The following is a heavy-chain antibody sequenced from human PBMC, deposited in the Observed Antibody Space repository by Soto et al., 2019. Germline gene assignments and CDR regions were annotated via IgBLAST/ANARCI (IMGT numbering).Heavy chain of an antibody. Sequence: QVQLVQSGAEVKKPGSSVKVSCKASGGTFSSYAISWVRQAPGQGLEWMGGIIPIFGTANYAQKFQGRVKITAYESTSTAYMELSSLISEDTAVYYCARGNYGDYSVGLYFDLWGRGTLVTVSS. CDR2: IIPIFGTA. CDR1: GGTFSSYA. CDR3: ARGNYGDYSVGLYFDL. J-gene: IGHJ2*01. D-gene: IGHD4-17*01. V-gene: IGHV1-69*12.